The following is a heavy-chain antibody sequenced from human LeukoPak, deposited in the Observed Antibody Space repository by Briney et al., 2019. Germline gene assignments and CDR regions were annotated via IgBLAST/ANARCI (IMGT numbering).Heavy chain of an antibody. CDR2: ISWNSGSI. D-gene: IGHD3-10*01. Sequence: GRSLRLSCAASGFTFDDYAMHCVRQAPGKGLEWVSGISWNSGSIGYADSVKGRFTISRDNAKNSLYLQMNSLRAEDTALYYCAKAVRGVILYYFDYWGQGTLVTVSS. V-gene: IGHV3-9*01. CDR3: AKAVRGVILYYFDY. J-gene: IGHJ4*02. CDR1: GFTFDDYA.